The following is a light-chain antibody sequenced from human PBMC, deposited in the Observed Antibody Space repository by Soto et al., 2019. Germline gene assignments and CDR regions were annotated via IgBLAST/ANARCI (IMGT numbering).Light chain of an antibody. Sequence: IPLTHSPSSLSASVLERVTTTCGASETISTFLNWYQHKPGKAPKLLISAASRLQSGVPPRFSGSGSGTDFTLTINSLRPEDFASYYCQQSYSSSPITFGPGTRLEIK. CDR1: ETISTF. CDR2: AAS. J-gene: IGKJ5*01. V-gene: IGKV1-39*01. CDR3: QQSYSSSPIT.